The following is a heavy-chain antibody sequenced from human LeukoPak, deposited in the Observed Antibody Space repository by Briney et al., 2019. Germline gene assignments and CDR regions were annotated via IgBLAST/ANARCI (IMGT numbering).Heavy chain of an antibody. CDR3: TTDLLLAHNWIKAFDI. D-gene: IGHD1-20*01. CDR2: ISGSGGST. J-gene: IGHJ3*02. V-gene: IGHV3-23*01. Sequence: GGSLRLSCAASGFTFSSYAMSWVRQAPGKGLEWVSAISGSGGSTYYADSVKGRFTISRDNSKNTLYLQMNSLKTEDTAVYYCTTDLLLAHNWIKAFDIWGQGTMVTVSS. CDR1: GFTFSSYA.